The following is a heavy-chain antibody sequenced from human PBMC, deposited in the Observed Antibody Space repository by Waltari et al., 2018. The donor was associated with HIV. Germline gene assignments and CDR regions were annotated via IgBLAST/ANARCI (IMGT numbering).Heavy chain of an antibody. V-gene: IGHV4-39*01. D-gene: IGHD1-26*01. J-gene: IGHJ2*01. CDR3: ARHALRVGAAYWNFDL. CDR2: IYYTGRA. CDR1: GGSVSSSSHF. Sequence: QLQLQESGPGLVKPSEALSHTCAVSGGSVSSSSHFWGWIRQPPGKGLEWVGRIYYTGRAYYNPSLKSRVTISVDTSKNQFSLKVTSVTAADTAVYYCARHALRVGAAYWNFDLWGRGTMVTVSS.